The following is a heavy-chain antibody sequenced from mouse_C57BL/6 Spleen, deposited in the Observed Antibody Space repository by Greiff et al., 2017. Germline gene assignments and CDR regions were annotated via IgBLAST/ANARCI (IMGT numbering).Heavy chain of an antibody. Sequence: EVQRVESEGGLVQPGSSMKLSCTASGFTFSDYYMAWVRQVPEKGLEWVANINYDGSSTYYLDSLKSRFIISRDNAKNILYLQMSSLKSEDTAMYYCARENDGYLWYFDVWGTGTTVTVSS. V-gene: IGHV5-16*01. CDR1: GFTFSDYY. J-gene: IGHJ1*03. CDR2: INYDGSST. D-gene: IGHD2-3*01. CDR3: ARENDGYLWYFDV.